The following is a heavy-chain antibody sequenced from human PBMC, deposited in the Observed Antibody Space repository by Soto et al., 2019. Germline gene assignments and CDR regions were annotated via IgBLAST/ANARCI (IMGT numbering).Heavy chain of an antibody. CDR2: IYPGDSDT. V-gene: IGHV5-51*01. D-gene: IGHD2-2*02. J-gene: IGHJ5*02. CDR1: GYSFTSYW. CDR3: ARLYRYCSSTNCYKWGGNWFDP. Sequence: GESLKISCKGSGYSFTSYWIGWVRQMPGKGLEWMGIIYPGDSDTRYSPSFQGQVTISADKSISTAYLQWSSLKASDTAMYYCARLYRYCSSTNCYKWGGNWFDPWGQGTLVTVSS.